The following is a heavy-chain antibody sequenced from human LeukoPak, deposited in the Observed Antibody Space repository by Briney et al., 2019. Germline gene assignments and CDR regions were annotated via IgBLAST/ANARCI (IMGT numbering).Heavy chain of an antibody. D-gene: IGHD3-22*01. CDR2: IIPILGIA. Sequence: ASVKVSCKASGGTFSSYAISWVRQAPGQGLEWMGRIIPILGIANYAQKLQGRVTMTTDTSTSTAYMELRSLRSDDTAVYYCARGPLDYYDSSGYNDYWGQGTLVTVSS. CDR1: GGTFSSYA. J-gene: IGHJ4*02. CDR3: ARGPLDYYDSSGYNDY. V-gene: IGHV1-69*04.